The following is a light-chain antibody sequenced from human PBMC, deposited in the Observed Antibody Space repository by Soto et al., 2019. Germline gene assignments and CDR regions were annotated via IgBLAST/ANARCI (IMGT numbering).Light chain of an antibody. CDR2: LGS. J-gene: IGKJ2*01. CDR1: QSLLHSNGYNY. V-gene: IGKV2-28*01. CDR3: QQYYGSPYT. Sequence: DIVMTQSPLSLPVTPGEPASISCRSSQSLLHSNGYNYLDWYLQKPGQSPQLLIYLGSNRASGVPDRFSGSGSGTDFTLTISSLQAEDVAVYYCQQYYGSPYTFGQGTKVEIK.